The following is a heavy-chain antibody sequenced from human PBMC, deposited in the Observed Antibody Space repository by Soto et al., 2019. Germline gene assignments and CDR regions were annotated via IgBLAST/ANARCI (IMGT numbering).Heavy chain of an antibody. J-gene: IGHJ4*02. D-gene: IGHD3-16*02. CDR1: VGSVSSASYS. CDR3: ARDLRDYDWGSYRYTNHSFDS. V-gene: IGHV4-61*01. Sequence: PAETLSLTCTVSVGSVSSASYSWSWIRQPPGKGIHSIGSIYYSGITNYNPSLKSRVTISVDTSKNQFSLKLSSVTAADTAVYYCARDLRDYDWGSYRYTNHSFDSWGQGTLVTVSS. CDR2: IYYSGIT.